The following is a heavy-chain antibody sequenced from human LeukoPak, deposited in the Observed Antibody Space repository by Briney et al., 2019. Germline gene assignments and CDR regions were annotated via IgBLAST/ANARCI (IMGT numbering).Heavy chain of an antibody. CDR3: ARVGRGVYGMDV. CDR1: GFTFSIHG. D-gene: IGHD3-10*01. Sequence: GASLRLSCAASGFTFSIHGMNWVRQAPGKGLEWVSYIINSGGTVYYTDSVQGRFTISRDNARNSLFLQMNSLRDEDTAVYYCARVGRGVYGMDVWGQGTTVTVSS. CDR2: IINSGGTV. V-gene: IGHV3-48*02. J-gene: IGHJ6*02.